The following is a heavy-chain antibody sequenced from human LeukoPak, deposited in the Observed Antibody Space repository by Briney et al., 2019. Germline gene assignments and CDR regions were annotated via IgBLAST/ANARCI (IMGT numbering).Heavy chain of an antibody. J-gene: IGHJ4*02. CDR3: ARDYRGYRAPYYFDY. CDR2: IKQDGSEK. CDR1: GFTFSSYW. Sequence: GGSLRLSCAASGFTFSSYWMSWVRQAPGKGLEGVANIKQDGSEKYYVDSGKGRFTISRDNAKNSLYLQMNSLRAEDTAVYYCARDYRGYRAPYYFDYWGQGTLVTVSS. D-gene: IGHD2-15*01. V-gene: IGHV3-7*01.